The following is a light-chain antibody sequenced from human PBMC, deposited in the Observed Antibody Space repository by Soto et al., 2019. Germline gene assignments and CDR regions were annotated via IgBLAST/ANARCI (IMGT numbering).Light chain of an antibody. CDR3: SSYTTSSTLV. CDR1: SSDVGIYNY. CDR2: EVS. Sequence: QSALTQPASVSGSXGQSXXISCTGTSSDVGIYNYVSWYQQHPGKAPKLMIYEVSNRPSGVSNRFSGSKSGNTASLTISGLQAEDEADYYCSSYTTSSTLVFGGGTQLTVL. V-gene: IGLV2-14*01. J-gene: IGLJ3*02.